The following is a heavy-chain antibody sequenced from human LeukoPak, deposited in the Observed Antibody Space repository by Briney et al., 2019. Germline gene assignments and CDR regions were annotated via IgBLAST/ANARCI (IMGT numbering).Heavy chain of an antibody. D-gene: IGHD6-13*01. CDR1: GGSFSGYY. J-gene: IGHJ5*02. Sequence: SETPSLTCAVYGGSFSGYYWSWIRQPPGKGLEWIGEINHSGSTNYNPSLKSRVTISVDTSKNQFSLKLSSVTAADTAVYYCARSLRTSYSSSWYVWFDPWGQGTLVTVSS. CDR3: ARSLRTSYSSSWYVWFDP. CDR2: INHSGST. V-gene: IGHV4-34*01.